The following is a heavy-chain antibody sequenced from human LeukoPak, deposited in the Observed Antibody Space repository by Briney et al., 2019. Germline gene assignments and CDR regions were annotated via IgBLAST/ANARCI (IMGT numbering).Heavy chain of an antibody. V-gene: IGHV3-33*01. CDR2: IWYDDSYK. CDR1: GFTFSSYG. Sequence: GGSLRLSCAASGFTFSSYGMHWVRQAPGKGLEWVAVIWYDDSYKYYADSVKGRFTISRDNSKNTLYLQVNSLRAEDTALYYCARDPLRYDYIWRPIANYFDYWGQGTLVTVSS. D-gene: IGHD3-16*01. CDR3: ARDPLRYDYIWRPIANYFDY. J-gene: IGHJ4*02.